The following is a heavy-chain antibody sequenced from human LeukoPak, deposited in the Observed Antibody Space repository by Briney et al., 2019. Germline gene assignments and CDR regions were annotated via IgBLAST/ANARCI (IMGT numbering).Heavy chain of an antibody. CDR1: GFSFSSYW. CDR2: ITPSGDGT. J-gene: IGHJ4*02. D-gene: IGHD1-26*01. CDR3: AKDSPVATW. V-gene: IGHV3-23*01. Sequence: PGGSLRLSCAASGFSFSSYWMHWVRQAPGKGLEWVSSITPSGDGTYYAASVKGRFTISRDNSKNTLYLQMDSLRADDTAKYYCAKDSPVATWWGQGTLVTVSS.